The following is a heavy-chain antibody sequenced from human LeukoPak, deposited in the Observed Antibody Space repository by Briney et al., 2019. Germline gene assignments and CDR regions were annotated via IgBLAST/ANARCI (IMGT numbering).Heavy chain of an antibody. J-gene: IGHJ4*02. Sequence: PGGSLRLSCTPSGLTFSTSGFDSVRQAPGKGLEWVASIGPTGFDRYHADSIKGRFTISRDNANNFLYLQMDSLRAEDTAVYYCATETNGRHYDYWGQGTLLTVSS. V-gene: IGHV3-21*06. D-gene: IGHD1-14*01. CDR1: GLTFSTSG. CDR3: ATETNGRHYDY. CDR2: IGPTGFDR.